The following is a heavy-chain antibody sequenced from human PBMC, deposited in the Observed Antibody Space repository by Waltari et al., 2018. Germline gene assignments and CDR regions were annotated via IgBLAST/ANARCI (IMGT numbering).Heavy chain of an antibody. V-gene: IGHV4-39*07. CDR3: ARLSPPMWVRGVKGGYYFDY. CDR2: IYYSGGS. D-gene: IGHD3-10*01. CDR1: GDSVINSNYS. Sequence: QLQLLESGPGLVKPSETLSLTCTVSGDSVINSNYSWGWIRQPPGKGLEWIGNIYYSGGSSYNPSLKGRVIISVDTSKNQFSVRLTSVTAADTAVFYCARLSPPMWVRGVKGGYYFDYWGPGTLVTVSS. J-gene: IGHJ4*02.